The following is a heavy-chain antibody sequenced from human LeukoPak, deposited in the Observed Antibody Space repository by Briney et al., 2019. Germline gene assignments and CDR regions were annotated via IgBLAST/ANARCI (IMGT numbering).Heavy chain of an antibody. J-gene: IGHJ4*02. CDR3: ARDAYTNTRRYDH. Sequence: GGSLRLSCAASGFTFRSYWMNWVRQAPGKGLEWVANIKQDGSEHYYVDSVKGRFTISRDNAKNSLYLQMNSLRAEDTAVYYCARDAYTNTRRYDHWGQGTLVTVSS. V-gene: IGHV3-7*04. D-gene: IGHD2-8*01. CDR2: IKQDGSEH. CDR1: GFTFRSYW.